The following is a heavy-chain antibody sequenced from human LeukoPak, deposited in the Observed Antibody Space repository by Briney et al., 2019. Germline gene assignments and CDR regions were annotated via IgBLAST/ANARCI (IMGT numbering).Heavy chain of an antibody. CDR2: IYYSGST. CDR3: ARVYNRFDP. CDR1: GGSISSSNYY. Sequence: SETLSLTCTVSGGSISSSNYYWGWIRQPPGKGLEWIGNIYYSGSTYYNPSLKSRVTISVDTSKNQFSLKLSSVTAADTAVYYCARVYNRFDPWGQGTLVTVSS. V-gene: IGHV4-39*01. J-gene: IGHJ5*02.